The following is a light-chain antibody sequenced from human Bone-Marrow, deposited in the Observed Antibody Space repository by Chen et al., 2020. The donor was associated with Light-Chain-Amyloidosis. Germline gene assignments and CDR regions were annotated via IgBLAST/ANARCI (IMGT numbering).Light chain of an antibody. CDR1: RSDVGTYNL. V-gene: IGLV2-23*01. CDR2: EAK. J-gene: IGLJ3*02. CDR3: CSYAGRGKM. Sequence: QSALTQPASVSGSPGQSITISCTGSRSDVGTYNLVSWYQHHPGKAPKLIIYEAKKRPSGVSNRFSGSRSGYTASLTISGLQAEDEADYYCCSYAGRGKMFGGGTKLTVL.